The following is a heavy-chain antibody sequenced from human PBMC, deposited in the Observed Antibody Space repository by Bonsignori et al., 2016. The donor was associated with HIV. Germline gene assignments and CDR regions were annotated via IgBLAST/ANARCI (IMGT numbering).Heavy chain of an antibody. CDR2: IDWNSVTL. D-gene: IGHD6-13*01. J-gene: IGHJ4*02. CDR3: AKGIYSSSWQFDY. Sequence: GGSLRLSCAASGFTFNGVAMHWLRQAPGKGLEWVSGIDWNSVTLGYADSVKGRFTISRDNAKNSLYLQMNSLRAEDTAFYYCAKGIYSSSWQFDYWGQGSLVTVSS. CDR1: GFTFNGVA. V-gene: IGHV3-9*01.